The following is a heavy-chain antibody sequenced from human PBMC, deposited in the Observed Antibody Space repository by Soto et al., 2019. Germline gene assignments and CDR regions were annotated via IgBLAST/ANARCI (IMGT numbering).Heavy chain of an antibody. CDR1: GGTFSSYA. V-gene: IGHV1-69*13. J-gene: IGHJ3*02. CDR2: IIPIFGTA. D-gene: IGHD5-12*01. CDR3: ARMMATQGKGAFDI. Sequence: ASVKVSCKASGGTFSSYAISWVRQAPGQGLEWMGGIIPIFGTANYAQKFQGRVTITADESTSTAYMELSSLRSEDTAVYYCARMMATQGKGAFDIWGQGTMVTVSS.